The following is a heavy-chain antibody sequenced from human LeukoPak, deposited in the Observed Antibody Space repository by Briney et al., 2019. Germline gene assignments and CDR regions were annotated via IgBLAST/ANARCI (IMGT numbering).Heavy chain of an antibody. V-gene: IGHV3-49*04. Sequence: GRSLRLSCTASGFTFGDHAMSWVRQAPGKGLEWVGFIRSKTYGGTTEYAASVKGRFTISRDDSKSIAYLQMNSLKTEDTAVYYCTRGPTQQWLYYGMDVWGQGTTATVSS. CDR2: IRSKTYGGTT. J-gene: IGHJ6*02. D-gene: IGHD5-18*01. CDR3: TRGPTQQWLYYGMDV. CDR1: GFTFGDHA.